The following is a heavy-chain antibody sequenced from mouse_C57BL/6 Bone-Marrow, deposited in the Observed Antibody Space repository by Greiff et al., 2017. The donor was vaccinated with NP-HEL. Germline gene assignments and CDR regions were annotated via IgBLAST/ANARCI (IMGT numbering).Heavy chain of an antibody. CDR3: ARQLRLHYYAMDY. J-gene: IGHJ4*01. CDR2: INSDGGST. V-gene: IGHV5-2*01. CDR1: EYEFPSHD. D-gene: IGHD3-2*02. Sequence: EVKLVESGGGLVQPGESLKLSCESNEYEFPSHDMSWVRKTPEKRLALVAAINSDGGSTYYPDTMERRFIISRDTTKKTLYLQMSSLRSEDTALYYCARQLRLHYYAMDYWGQGTSGTVSS.